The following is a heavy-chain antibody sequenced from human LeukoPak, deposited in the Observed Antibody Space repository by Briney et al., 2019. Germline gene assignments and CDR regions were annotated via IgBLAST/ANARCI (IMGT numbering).Heavy chain of an antibody. CDR2: INYSGST. V-gene: IGHV4-34*01. D-gene: IGHD2-2*01. CDR3: ARGHSVVVPAAIHVSSYYYYYMDV. J-gene: IGHJ6*03. Sequence: PSETLSLTCAVYGGSFSGYYWSWIRQPPGKGLEWIGEINYSGSTNYNPSLKSRVTISVDTSKNQFSLKLSSVTAADTAVYYCARGHSVVVPAAIHVSSYYYYYMDVWGKGTTVTVSS. CDR1: GGSFSGYY.